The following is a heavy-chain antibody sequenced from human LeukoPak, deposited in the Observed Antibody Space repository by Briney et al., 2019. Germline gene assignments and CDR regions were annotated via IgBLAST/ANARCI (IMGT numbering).Heavy chain of an antibody. J-gene: IGHJ5*02. CDR3: ARFGLARGASWFDP. V-gene: IGHV1-18*01. Sequence: ASVKVSCKASGYTFTSYGIGWVRQAPGQGLEWMGWISAYNGNTNYAQKLQGRVTMTTDTSTSTAYMELRSLRSDDTAVYYCARFGLARGASWFDPWGQGTLVTVSS. CDR2: ISAYNGNT. D-gene: IGHD3-16*01. CDR1: GYTFTSYG.